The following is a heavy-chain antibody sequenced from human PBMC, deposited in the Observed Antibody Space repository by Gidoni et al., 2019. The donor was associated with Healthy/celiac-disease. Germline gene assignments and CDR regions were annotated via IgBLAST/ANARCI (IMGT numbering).Heavy chain of an antibody. CDR2: IYYSGST. Sequence: QVQLQESGPGLVKPAQTLSLTCTVSRGSISSGGYYWSWIRQHPGKGLEWVGYIYYSGSTYYNPSHKRRVTISVDTSKNQFSLKLSSVTAADTDVDYCAREEGLAYYFDYWGQGTLVTVSS. CDR3: AREEGLAYYFDY. CDR1: RGSISSGGYY. V-gene: IGHV4-31*03. J-gene: IGHJ4*02. D-gene: IGHD3-9*01.